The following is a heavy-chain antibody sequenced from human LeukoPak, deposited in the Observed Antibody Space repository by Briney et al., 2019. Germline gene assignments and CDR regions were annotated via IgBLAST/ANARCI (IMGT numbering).Heavy chain of an antibody. CDR1: GFTFSDFW. CDR2: IKRDGSER. V-gene: IGHV3-7*01. CDR3: TRCRAYSYDNFDY. Sequence: GGSLRLSCAASGFTFSDFWMSWVRQAPGKGLEWVANIKRDGSERYSVDSVKGRLTISRDNAKNSLYLQMNSLRAEDTAVYYCTRCRAYSYDNFDYWGQGTLVTVSS. J-gene: IGHJ4*02. D-gene: IGHD5-18*01.